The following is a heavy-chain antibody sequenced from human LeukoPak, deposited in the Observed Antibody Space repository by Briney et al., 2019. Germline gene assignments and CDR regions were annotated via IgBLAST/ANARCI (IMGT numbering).Heavy chain of an antibody. Sequence: HGESLKISCKASGYIFSNYWIGWVRQMPGKGLEWMGIIYPGDSNTRYSPSFQGQVTISADKSISTAFLQWTSLKASDTAIYYCARQPLVRDCGGDCEFDYWGQGTLVTVSS. D-gene: IGHD2-21*02. V-gene: IGHV5-51*01. J-gene: IGHJ4*02. CDR2: IYPGDSNT. CDR1: GYIFSNYW. CDR3: ARQPLVRDCGGDCEFDY.